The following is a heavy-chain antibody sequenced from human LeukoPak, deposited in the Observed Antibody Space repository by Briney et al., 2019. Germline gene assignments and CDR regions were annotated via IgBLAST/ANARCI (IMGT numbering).Heavy chain of an antibody. Sequence: PSQTLSLACTVSGGSISSGSYYWSWIRQPAGKGLEWIGRIYTSGSTNYNPSLKSRVTISVDTSKNQFSLKLRSVTAADTAVYYCAREVEYYDSSGYSNYFDYWGQGTLVTVSS. J-gene: IGHJ4*02. CDR1: GGSISSGSYY. CDR3: AREVEYYDSSGYSNYFDY. D-gene: IGHD3-22*01. V-gene: IGHV4-61*02. CDR2: IYTSGST.